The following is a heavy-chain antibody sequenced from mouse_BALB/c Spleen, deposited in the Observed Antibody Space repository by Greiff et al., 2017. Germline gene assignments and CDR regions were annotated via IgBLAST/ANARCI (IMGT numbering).Heavy chain of an antibody. CDR2: IYPGSGST. CDR1: GYNFTSYW. Sequence: VQLQQPGAELVKPGTSVKLSCKASGYNFTSYWINWVKLRPGQGLEWIGDIYPGSGSTNYNEKFKSKATLTVDTSSSTAYMQLSSLASEDSALYYCARDLGYFDYWGQGTTLTVSS. CDR3: ARDLGYFDY. J-gene: IGHJ2*01. V-gene: IGHV1-55*01.